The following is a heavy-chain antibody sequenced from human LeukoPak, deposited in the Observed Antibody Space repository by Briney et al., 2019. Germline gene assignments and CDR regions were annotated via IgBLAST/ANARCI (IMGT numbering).Heavy chain of an antibody. CDR1: GHTFTGQY. CDR2: INPSGGDT. CDR3: ASGYYFYLDV. Sequence: ASVKVFYKASGHTFTGQYMHWVRQAPGQGLEWMGIINPSGGDTIYAQKFQGRVAMSRDTSTSTVYMELSSLRSEDTAVYYCASGYYFYLDVWGKGTTVTVSS. V-gene: IGHV1-46*01. J-gene: IGHJ6*03.